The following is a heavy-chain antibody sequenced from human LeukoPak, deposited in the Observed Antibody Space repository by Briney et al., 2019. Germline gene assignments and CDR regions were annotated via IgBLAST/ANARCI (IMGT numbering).Heavy chain of an antibody. CDR3: AKINSGTYLSYFDY. J-gene: IGHJ4*02. CDR1: GFTFSSYA. Sequence: AGGSLRLSCAASGFTFSSYAMSWVRQAPGKGLEWVLTISGSGSSTYYADSVKGRFTISRDNSKNTLYLQMNSLRAEDTAVYYCAKINSGTYLSYFDYWGQGALVTVSS. CDR2: ISGSGSST. D-gene: IGHD1-26*01. V-gene: IGHV3-23*01.